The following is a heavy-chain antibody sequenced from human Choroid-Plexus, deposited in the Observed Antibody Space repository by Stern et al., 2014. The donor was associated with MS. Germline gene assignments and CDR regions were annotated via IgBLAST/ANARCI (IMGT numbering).Heavy chain of an antibody. Sequence: VQLVESGGGVAQPGRPLILSCAASGFTFSNFGMHWVRQAPAKGLEWVALISYDGSDKYYADSVKGRFAIFRDNSKNTLYMHMNSLRAEDTAVYYCAKDRQWSTYFFDYWGQGSLVTVYS. CDR3: AKDRQWSTYFFDY. CDR2: ISYDGSDK. J-gene: IGHJ4*02. D-gene: IGHD2-15*01. CDR1: GFTFSNFG. V-gene: IGHV3-30*18.